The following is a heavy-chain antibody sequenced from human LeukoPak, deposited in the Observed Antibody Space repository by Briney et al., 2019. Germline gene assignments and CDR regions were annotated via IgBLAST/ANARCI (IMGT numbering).Heavy chain of an antibody. CDR1: GYTFTDYY. CDR3: ARDLAMYSPDLDY. J-gene: IGHJ4*02. Sequence: GASVKVSCEASGYTFTDYYLHWVRQAPGHGLEWMGWINPKTGVTKYAQNFQGRVTMTRDTSINTAYMEVSRLRSDDTAVFYCARDLAMYSPDLDYWGQGTLVTVSS. CDR2: INPKTGVT. V-gene: IGHV1-2*02. D-gene: IGHD1-26*01.